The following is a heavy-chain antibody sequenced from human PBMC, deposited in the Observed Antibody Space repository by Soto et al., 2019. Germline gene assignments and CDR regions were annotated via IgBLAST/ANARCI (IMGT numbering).Heavy chain of an antibody. CDR1: SGSISTYY. J-gene: IGHJ5*02. CDR2: IYYSGST. V-gene: IGHV4-59*12. Sequence: SETLSLTCTVSSGSISTYYWSWIRQPPGKGLEWIGYIYYSGSTNYNPSLKTRVAISMDTSKNQFSLKLSSVTAADTAVYYCARRTSNCSSTSCHPDNCFDPWGQGTLVTVSS. D-gene: IGHD2-2*01. CDR3: ARRTSNCSSTSCHPDNCFDP.